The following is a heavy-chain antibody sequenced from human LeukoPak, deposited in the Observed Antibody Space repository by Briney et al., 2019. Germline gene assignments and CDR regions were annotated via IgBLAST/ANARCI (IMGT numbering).Heavy chain of an antibody. D-gene: IGHD5-18*01. J-gene: IGHJ4*02. V-gene: IGHV1-46*01. CDR1: GYTFTSYY. Sequence: ASVKVSCKASGYTFTSYYMHWVRQAPGQGLEWMGIINPSGGSTSYAQKFQGRVTMTRDTSTSTVYMELSSLRSEDTAVYYCARAKRVTGTASVLYYFDYWGQGTLVTVSS. CDR3: ARAKRVTGTASVLYYFDY. CDR2: INPSGGST.